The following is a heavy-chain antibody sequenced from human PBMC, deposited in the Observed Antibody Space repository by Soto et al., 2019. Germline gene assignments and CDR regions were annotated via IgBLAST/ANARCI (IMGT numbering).Heavy chain of an antibody. D-gene: IGHD2-2*01. Sequence: VASVKVSCKASGYTFTSFGISWVRQVPGQGLEWMGWISTYNGDTNYAQHIQGRVTMTTDTSTSTAYMELRSLRSDDTAVYYCARGYCSFTSCPFDFWGQGALVTVSS. J-gene: IGHJ4*02. CDR2: ISTYNGDT. CDR3: ARGYCSFTSCPFDF. CDR1: GYTFTSFG. V-gene: IGHV1-18*01.